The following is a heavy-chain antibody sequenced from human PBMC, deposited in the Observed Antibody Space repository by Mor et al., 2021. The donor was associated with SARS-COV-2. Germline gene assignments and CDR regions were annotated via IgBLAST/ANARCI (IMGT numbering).Heavy chain of an antibody. D-gene: IGHD5-12*01. V-gene: IGHV3-13*01. CDR2: IGTAGDT. Sequence: AIGTAGDTYYPGSVKGRFTISRENAKNSLYLQMNSLRAGDTAVYYCARVDPATNIYGMDVW. CDR3: ARVDPATNIYGMDV. J-gene: IGHJ6*01.